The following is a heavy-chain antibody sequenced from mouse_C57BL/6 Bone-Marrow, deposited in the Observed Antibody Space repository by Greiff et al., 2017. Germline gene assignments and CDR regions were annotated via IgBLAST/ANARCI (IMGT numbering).Heavy chain of an antibody. V-gene: IGHV2-4*01. J-gene: IGHJ2*01. Sequence: VQLQESGPGLVQPSQSLSITCTVSGFSLTSYGVHWVRQPPGKGLEWLGVIWSGGSTDYNAAFISRLSISKDNSKSQVIFKMNSLQADDTAIYYCAKGIYYGVLNYFDYWGQGTTLTVSS. CDR1: GFSLTSYG. CDR2: IWSGGST. D-gene: IGHD2-1*01. CDR3: AKGIYYGVLNYFDY.